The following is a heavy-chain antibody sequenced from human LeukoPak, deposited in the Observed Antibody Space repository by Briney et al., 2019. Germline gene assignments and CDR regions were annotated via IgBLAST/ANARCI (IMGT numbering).Heavy chain of an antibody. CDR3: ARWSGDYYDSSGYHGY. J-gene: IGHJ4*02. CDR1: GYTFTSYD. CDR2: MSPNSGNT. V-gene: IGHV1-8*01. Sequence: ASAKVSCKASGYTFTSYDINWVRQATGQGLEWMGWMSPNSGNTGYAHKFQGRVTITRNTSISTAYMELSSLRSEDTAVYYCARWSGDYYDSSGYHGYWGQGTLVTVSS. D-gene: IGHD3-22*01.